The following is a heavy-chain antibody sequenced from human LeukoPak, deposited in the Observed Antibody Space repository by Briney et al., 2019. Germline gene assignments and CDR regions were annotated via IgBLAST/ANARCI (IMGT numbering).Heavy chain of an antibody. CDR3: ARVRYRLAETYIDY. CDR2: INPSGGST. Sequence: ASVKVSCKASGYTFTSHYMHWVRQAPGQGLEWMGIINPSGGSTSYAQRFQGRVTMTRDMSTNTVYMELSSLRSDDTAVYYCARVRYRLAETYIDYWGQGTLVTVSS. D-gene: IGHD3-16*01. CDR1: GYTFTSHY. V-gene: IGHV1-46*01. J-gene: IGHJ4*02.